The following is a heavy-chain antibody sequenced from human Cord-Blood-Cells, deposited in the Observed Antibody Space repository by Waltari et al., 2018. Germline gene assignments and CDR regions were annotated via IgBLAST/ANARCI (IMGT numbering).Heavy chain of an antibody. CDR2: IYYSGST. J-gene: IGHJ3*02. V-gene: IGHV4-59*01. CDR1: GGSISSYY. Sequence: QVQLQESGPGLVKPSETLSLTCTVSGGSISSYYWSWIRQPPGQGLEWIGYIYYSGSTNYNPSLKSRVTISVDTSKNQFSLKLSSVTAADTAVYYCARASGRGYSGYKDAFDIWGQGTMVTVSS. D-gene: IGHD5-12*01. CDR3: ARASGRGYSGYKDAFDI.